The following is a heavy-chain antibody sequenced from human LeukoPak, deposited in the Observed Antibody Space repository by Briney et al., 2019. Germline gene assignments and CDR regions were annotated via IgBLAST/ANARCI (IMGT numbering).Heavy chain of an antibody. Sequence: PGGSLRLSCAASGFTFSSYAIHWVRQAPGKGLEWVAVIWYDGSNKYYADSVKGRFTISRDNSKNTVYLQMNSLRPEDTAVYYCAKGGSNNWSFDNWGQGTLVTVSS. V-gene: IGHV3-30*02. CDR1: GFTFSSYA. J-gene: IGHJ4*02. CDR3: AKGGSNNWSFDN. CDR2: IWYDGSNK. D-gene: IGHD1-1*01.